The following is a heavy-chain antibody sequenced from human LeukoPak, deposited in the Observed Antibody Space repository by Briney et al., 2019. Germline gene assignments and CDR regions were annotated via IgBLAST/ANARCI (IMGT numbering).Heavy chain of an antibody. J-gene: IGHJ4*02. CDR3: AKGLNYYDSGGGD. Sequence: GGSLRLSCAASGFTFDDYAMHWVRHAPGKGLEWVSGISWNSGSIGYADSVKGRFTISRDNAKNSLYLQMNSLRAEDTALYYCAKGLNYYDSGGGDWGQGTLVTVSS. CDR2: ISWNSGSI. CDR1: GFTFDDYA. D-gene: IGHD3-22*01. V-gene: IGHV3-9*01.